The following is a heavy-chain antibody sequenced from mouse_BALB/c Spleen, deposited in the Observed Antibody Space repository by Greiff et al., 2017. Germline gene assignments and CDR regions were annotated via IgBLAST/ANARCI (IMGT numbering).Heavy chain of an antibody. J-gene: IGHJ4*01. CDR1: GYTFTTYP. Sequence: VKLQESGAELVKPGASVKMSCKAFGYTFTTYPIEWMKQNHGKSLEWIGNFHPYNDDTKYNEKFKGKAKLTVEKSSSTVYLELSRLTSDDSAVYYCARMGLPYAMDYWGQGTSVTVSS. V-gene: IGHV1-47*01. CDR2: FHPYNDDT. D-gene: IGHD3-1*01. CDR3: ARMGLPYAMDY.